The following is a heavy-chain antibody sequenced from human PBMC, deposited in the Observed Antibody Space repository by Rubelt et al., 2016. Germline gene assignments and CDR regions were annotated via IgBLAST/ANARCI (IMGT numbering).Heavy chain of an antibody. CDR3: ARVNRYYFDY. Sequence: QLQLQESGPGLVKPSETLSLTCTVSGVSISSTNWWSWVRQPPGKGLEWIGEIYHSGGTNSNPHLKSRVPISVEKSTNQFSLRLTSVTAADTAVYYCARVNRYYFDYWGQGTLVTVSS. CDR1: GVSISSTNW. V-gene: IGHV4-4*02. CDR2: IYHSGGT. J-gene: IGHJ4*02.